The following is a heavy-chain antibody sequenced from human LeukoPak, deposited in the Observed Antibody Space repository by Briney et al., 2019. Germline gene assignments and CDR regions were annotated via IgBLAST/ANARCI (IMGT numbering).Heavy chain of an antibody. V-gene: IGHV3-21*01. CDR3: ARGELETEIAVAGIDY. CDR2: ISSSSSYI. Sequence: PGGSLRLSCAAFGFTFSSYSVNWVRQAPGKGLEWVSSISSSSSYIYYADSVKGRFTISRDNAKNSLYLQMNSLRAEDTAVYYCARGELETEIAVAGIDYWGQGTLVTVSS. J-gene: IGHJ4*02. D-gene: IGHD6-19*01. CDR1: GFTFSSYS.